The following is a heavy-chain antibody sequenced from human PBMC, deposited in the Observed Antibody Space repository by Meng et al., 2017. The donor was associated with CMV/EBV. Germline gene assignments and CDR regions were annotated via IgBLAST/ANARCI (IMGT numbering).Heavy chain of an antibody. J-gene: IGHJ4*02. V-gene: IGHV3-15*01. D-gene: IGHD3-22*01. CDR2: IKSKTDGGTT. CDR3: ATAPGYYASSPFDY. Sequence: GGSLRLSCGASGFTFSNAWMNWVRRAPGKGLEWLGLIKSKTDGGTTDYAAPVKGRFSISRDDSKNTLYLQMNSLKTEDTAVCYCATAPGYYASSPFDYWGQGTMVTVSS. CDR1: GFTFSNAW.